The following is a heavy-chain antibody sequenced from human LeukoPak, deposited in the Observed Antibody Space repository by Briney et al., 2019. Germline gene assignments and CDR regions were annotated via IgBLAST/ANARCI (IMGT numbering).Heavy chain of an antibody. J-gene: IGHJ4*02. V-gene: IGHV3-30*18. Sequence: PGESLRLSCAASGFTFRSYGMHWVRQAPGKGLEWVAVISYDGSNKDYADSVKGRFTISRDNSKNTLFLQMNSLRGEDTAVYYCAKDRQWMVSAGADYWGQGTLVTVSS. CDR2: ISYDGSNK. CDR1: GFTFRSYG. D-gene: IGHD6-19*01. CDR3: AKDRQWMVSAGADY.